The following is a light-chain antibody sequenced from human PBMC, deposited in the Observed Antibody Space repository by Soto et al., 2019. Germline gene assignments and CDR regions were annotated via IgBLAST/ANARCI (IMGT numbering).Light chain of an antibody. CDR2: NNH. CDR3: GSWDSSRTAGV. Sequence: QSVLTQPPSVSAAPGQKVTISCSGTSCNIGNDNVSWWHQFPGAAPNLLIYNNHKRHSGVPYRFSGSTSGTSATLGITGLQTGDEAVYYCGSWDSSRTAGVFGGGTKVTVL. V-gene: IGLV1-51*01. J-gene: IGLJ3*02. CDR1: SCNIGNDN.